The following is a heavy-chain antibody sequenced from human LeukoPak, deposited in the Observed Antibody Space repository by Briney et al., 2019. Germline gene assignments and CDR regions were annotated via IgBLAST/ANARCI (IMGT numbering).Heavy chain of an antibody. V-gene: IGHV3-23*01. D-gene: IGHD3-22*01. CDR2: ISGSGGST. CDR1: GFTFSSYA. Sequence: GGSLRLSCAASGFTFSSYAMSWVRQAPGKGLEWVSAISGSGGSTYYADSVKGRFTISRDNSKNTLYLQMNSLRAEDTAVYYYAKSGRIYYYDSSGYFDYWGQGTLVTVSS. J-gene: IGHJ4*02. CDR3: AKSGRIYYYDSSGYFDY.